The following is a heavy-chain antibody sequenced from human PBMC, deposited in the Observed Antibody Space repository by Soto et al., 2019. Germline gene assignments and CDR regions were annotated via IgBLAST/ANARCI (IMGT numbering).Heavy chain of an antibody. CDR3: ARDMGFGLSDY. V-gene: IGHV1-3*01. CDR1: GCTFTNSA. CDR2: INAGNGNT. J-gene: IGHJ4*02. D-gene: IGHD3-10*01. Sequence: TSVKVSCTASGCTFTNSAIDWLRQAPGQRLEWMGWINAGNGNTKYSQKFLGRVTITRDTSASTAYMELSSLRSEDTAVYYCARDMGFGLSDYWGQGILVPSPQ.